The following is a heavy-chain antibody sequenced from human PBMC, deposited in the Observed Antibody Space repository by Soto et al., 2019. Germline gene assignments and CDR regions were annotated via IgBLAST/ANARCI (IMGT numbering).Heavy chain of an antibody. CDR1: GYTFTSYA. V-gene: IGHV1-3*01. CDR2: INAGNGKT. CDR3: ARVVVGSLYCFDY. J-gene: IGHJ4*02. D-gene: IGHD1-26*01. Sequence: QVQLVQSGAEVKKPGASVKVSCKASGYTFTSYAMHWVRQAPGQRLEWMGWINAGNGKTKYSQKFQGRVTITRDTSASTAYMELSSLRSEDTAVYYWARVVVGSLYCFDYLGQGTLFNVSS.